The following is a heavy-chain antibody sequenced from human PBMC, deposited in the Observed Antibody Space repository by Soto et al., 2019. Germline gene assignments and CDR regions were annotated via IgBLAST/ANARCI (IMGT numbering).Heavy chain of an antibody. J-gene: IGHJ4*02. D-gene: IGHD3-22*01. Sequence: GGSLRLSCAASGFTFSSYAMSWVRQAPGEGLERVSAISGSVGSTYYADSVKGRFTISRDNSNNTLYLQMNSLRAEDTAVYYCAKNYYDSSGYIRHFDYWGQGTLVTVSS. CDR2: ISGSVGST. CDR3: AKNYYDSSGYIRHFDY. V-gene: IGHV3-23*01. CDR1: GFTFSSYA.